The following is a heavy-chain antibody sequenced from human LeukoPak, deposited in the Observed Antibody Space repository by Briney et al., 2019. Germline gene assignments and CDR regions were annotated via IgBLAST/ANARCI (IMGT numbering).Heavy chain of an antibody. CDR3: ARHRRVNFDY. CDR2: IYYSGST. CDR1: GGSFSGYY. Sequence: PSETLSLTCAVYGGSFSGYYWSWIRQPPGKGLEWIGYIYYSGSTNYNPSLKSRVTISVDTSKNQFSLKLSSVTAADTAVYYCARHRRVNFDYWGQGTLVTVSS. J-gene: IGHJ4*02. V-gene: IGHV4-59*08. D-gene: IGHD3-10*01.